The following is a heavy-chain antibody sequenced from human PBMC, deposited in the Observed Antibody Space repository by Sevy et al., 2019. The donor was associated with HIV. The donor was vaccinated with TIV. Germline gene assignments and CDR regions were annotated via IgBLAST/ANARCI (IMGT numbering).Heavy chain of an antibody. CDR1: GFTVGSNY. V-gene: IGHV3-53*01. CDR3: ARGMDGNDASDI. J-gene: IGHJ3*02. Sequence: GGSLRLSCAASGFTVGSNYMSWVRQAPGKGLEWVSVIYSGGSSYYADSVKGRFTISRDNSKNTLYLQMNSLRAEDTAVYYCARGMDGNDASDIWGQGTMVTVSS. CDR2: IYSGGSS. D-gene: IGHD1-26*01.